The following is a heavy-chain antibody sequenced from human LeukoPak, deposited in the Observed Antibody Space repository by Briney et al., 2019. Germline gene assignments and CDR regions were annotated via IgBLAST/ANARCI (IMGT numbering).Heavy chain of an antibody. D-gene: IGHD3-10*01. CDR2: MNPNNGNT. V-gene: IGHV1-8*01. CDR3: VRDGEGVAISVNYWFDP. J-gene: IGHJ5*02. CDR1: GFTFTSYD. Sequence: VASVKVSCKAPGFTFTSYDINWVRQASGQGLEWMGWMNPNNGNTGYAQKFQGRVTMTRDTSISTAYMELRGLRSEDTAVYYCVRDGEGVAISVNYWFDPWGQGTLVTVSS.